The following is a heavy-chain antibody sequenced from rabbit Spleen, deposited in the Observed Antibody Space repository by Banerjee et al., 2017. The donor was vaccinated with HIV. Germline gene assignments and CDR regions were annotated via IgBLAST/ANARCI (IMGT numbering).Heavy chain of an antibody. V-gene: IGHV1S7*01. Sequence: QSLEESGGDPVKPGASLTLSCKASGFDFTNYYISWIRQAPGKGLEWIGIIYSAKGSTDYASWVNGRFTISSDNAQSTVDLKMTSLTAADTATYFCARAIVPWLGLTRLDLWGPGTLVTVS. CDR2: IYSAKGST. CDR3: ARAIVPWLGLTRLDL. D-gene: IGHD4-1*01. CDR1: GFDFTNYY. J-gene: IGHJ3*01.